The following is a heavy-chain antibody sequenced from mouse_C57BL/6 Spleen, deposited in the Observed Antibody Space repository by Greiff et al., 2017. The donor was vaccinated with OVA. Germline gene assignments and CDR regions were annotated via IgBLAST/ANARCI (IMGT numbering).Heavy chain of an antibody. CDR1: GYTFTSYW. CDR3: ARNDNYIAY. CDR2: IYPSDSET. V-gene: IGHV1-61*01. J-gene: IGHJ3*01. D-gene: IGHD2-1*01. Sequence: QVQLQQPGAELVRPGSSVKLSCKASGYTFTSYWMDWVKQRPGQGLEWIGNIYPSDSETHYNQKFKDKATLTVDKSSSTAYMQLSSLTSEDSAVYYCARNDNYIAYWGQGTLVTVSA.